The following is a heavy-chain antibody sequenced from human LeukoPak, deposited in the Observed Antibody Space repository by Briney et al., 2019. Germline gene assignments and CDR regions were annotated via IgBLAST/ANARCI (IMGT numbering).Heavy chain of an antibody. J-gene: IGHJ4*02. Sequence: ASVKVSCKASGYTFTSYGISWVRQAPGQGLEWMGWISAYNGNTNYAQKLQGRVTMTTDTSTSTAYMELRGLRSDDTAVYYCARTLKGDFWSGYDNFDYWGQGTLVTVSS. V-gene: IGHV1-18*01. CDR1: GYTFTSYG. D-gene: IGHD3-3*01. CDR2: ISAYNGNT. CDR3: ARTLKGDFWSGYDNFDY.